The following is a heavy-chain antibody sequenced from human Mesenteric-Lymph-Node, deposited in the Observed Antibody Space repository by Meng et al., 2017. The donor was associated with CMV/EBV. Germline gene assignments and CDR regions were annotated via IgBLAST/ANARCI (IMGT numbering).Heavy chain of an antibody. Sequence: GGSLKISCAASAFTVRSNYMTWVRQAPGEGLEWVSVIFSSGSTYYADSVKGRFTISRDNSKNTLYLQMNSLRGEDTAVYYCARCTGATRVMDVWGQGTTVTVSS. CDR3: ARCTGATRVMDV. J-gene: IGHJ6*02. V-gene: IGHV3-53*01. D-gene: IGHD1-7*01. CDR1: AFTVRSNY. CDR2: IFSSGST.